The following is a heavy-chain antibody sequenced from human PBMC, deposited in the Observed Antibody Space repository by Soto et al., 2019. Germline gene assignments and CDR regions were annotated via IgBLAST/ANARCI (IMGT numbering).Heavy chain of an antibody. J-gene: IGHJ4*02. Sequence: SETLSLTCTVSGGSISRYYWTWIRQPPGKGLEWIGYIYYSGSTNYNPSLKSRVTISVDTSKNQFSLKLSSVTAADTAVYYCARCGYSSGWYWFDYWGQGTLVNVS. CDR2: IYYSGST. CDR1: GGSISRYY. D-gene: IGHD6-19*01. V-gene: IGHV4-59*01. CDR3: ARCGYSSGWYWFDY.